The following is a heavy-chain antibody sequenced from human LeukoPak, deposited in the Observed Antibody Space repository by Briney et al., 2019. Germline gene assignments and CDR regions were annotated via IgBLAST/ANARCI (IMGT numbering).Heavy chain of an antibody. J-gene: IGHJ5*02. Sequence: GGFLRLSCAASGFTFSSYGMHWVRQAPGKGLEWVAVISYDGSNKYYADSVKGRFTISRDNSKNTLYLQMNSLRAEDTAVYYCAKDSPDNWNELDPWGQGTLVTVSS. V-gene: IGHV3-30*18. CDR2: ISYDGSNK. CDR1: GFTFSSYG. D-gene: IGHD1-20*01. CDR3: AKDSPDNWNELDP.